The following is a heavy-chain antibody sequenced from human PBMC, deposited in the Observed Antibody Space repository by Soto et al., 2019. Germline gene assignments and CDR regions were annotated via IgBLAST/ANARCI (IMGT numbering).Heavy chain of an antibody. Sequence: GGSLRLSCAASGFTFSSYEMHWVRQAPGKGLEWVSYITNSGGTIYYADSVKGRFTISRDNAKNSLYLQMNSLRAEDTAVYYCAREPRIAMIVVDQPTGAFDIWGQGTMVTV. CDR1: GFTFSSYE. J-gene: IGHJ3*02. V-gene: IGHV3-48*03. CDR2: ITNSGGTI. D-gene: IGHD3-22*01. CDR3: AREPRIAMIVVDQPTGAFDI.